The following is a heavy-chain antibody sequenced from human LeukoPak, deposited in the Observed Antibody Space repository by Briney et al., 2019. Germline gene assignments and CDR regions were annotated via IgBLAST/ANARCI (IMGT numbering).Heavy chain of an antibody. J-gene: IGHJ4*02. D-gene: IGHD3-22*01. CDR3: ARYNYYDSSGYPRFDN. Sequence: GGSLRLSCAASGFTFSSYSMNWVRQAPGKGLEGISYISSSSRTIYYANSVKGRFTISRYNAKNSLFLQMNSLRAEDTAVYYCARYNYYDSSGYPRFDNWGQGTLVTVSS. CDR1: GFTFSSYS. CDR2: ISSSSRTI. V-gene: IGHV3-48*04.